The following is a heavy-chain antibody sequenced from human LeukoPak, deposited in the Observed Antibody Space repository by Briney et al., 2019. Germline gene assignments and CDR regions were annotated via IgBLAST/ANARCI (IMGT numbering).Heavy chain of an antibody. CDR2: ISAYNGNT. CDR1: GYAFTTYG. CDR3: ARDRGAVAGTENWFDP. D-gene: IGHD6-19*01. V-gene: IGHV1-18*04. J-gene: IGHJ5*02. Sequence: VSVKVSRKASGYAFTTYGISWVRQAPGQGLEWMGWISAYNGNTKYAQKLQGRVTMTTDTPTSTAYMELRSLRSDDTAVYYCARDRGAVAGTENWFDPWGQGTLVTVSS.